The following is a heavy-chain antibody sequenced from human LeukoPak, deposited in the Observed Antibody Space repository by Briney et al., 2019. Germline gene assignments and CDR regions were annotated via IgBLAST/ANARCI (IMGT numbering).Heavy chain of an antibody. D-gene: IGHD3-10*01. CDR3: ARALITMVRGISDDAFDI. Sequence: PGRSLGLSCAASGFTFSSYAMHWVRQAPGKGLEWVAVISYDGSNKYYADSVKGRFTISRDNSKNTLYLQMNSLRAEDTAVYYCARALITMVRGISDDAFDIWGQGTMVTVSS. J-gene: IGHJ3*02. CDR1: GFTFSSYA. CDR2: ISYDGSNK. V-gene: IGHV3-30*04.